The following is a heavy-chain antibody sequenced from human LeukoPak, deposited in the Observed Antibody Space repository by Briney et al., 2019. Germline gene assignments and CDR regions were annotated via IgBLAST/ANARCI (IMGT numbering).Heavy chain of an antibody. Sequence: KSSETLSLTCTVSGGSISSGGYYWSWIRQHPGKGLEWIGYIYYSGSTYYNPSLKSRVTISVDTSKNQFSLKLSSVTAADTAVYYCARTEDILTGYKGRFDPWGQGTLVTVSS. V-gene: IGHV4-31*03. CDR2: IYYSGST. CDR3: ARTEDILTGYKGRFDP. CDR1: GGSISSGGYY. D-gene: IGHD3-9*01. J-gene: IGHJ5*02.